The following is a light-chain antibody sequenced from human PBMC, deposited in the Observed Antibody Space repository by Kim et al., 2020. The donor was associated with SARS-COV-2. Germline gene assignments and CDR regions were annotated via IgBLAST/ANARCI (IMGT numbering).Light chain of an antibody. J-gene: IGLJ2*01. CDR3: SSYTSSSTLV. CDR2: DVI. Sequence: QSALTQPASVSGSPGQSITISCTGTSSDIGGYNSVSWYQQHPGKAPKLMIYDVIKRPSGVSNRFSGSKSGNTASLTISGLQAEDEADYYCSSYTSSSTLVFGGGTQLTVL. CDR1: SSDIGGYNS. V-gene: IGLV2-14*03.